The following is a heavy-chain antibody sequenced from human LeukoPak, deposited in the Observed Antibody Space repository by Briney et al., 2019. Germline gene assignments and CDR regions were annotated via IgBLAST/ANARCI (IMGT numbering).Heavy chain of an antibody. CDR2: ISPNSGGT. V-gene: IGHV1-2*02. CDR3: ARAMTTLNDY. Sequence: GASVKVSCKASGCTFIDYYMHWVRQAPGQGLEWMGWISPNSGGTNYAQKFQGRVTMTRDTSITTAYMELSSLRSDDTAVYYCARAMTTLNDYWGQGTLVTVSS. J-gene: IGHJ4*02. D-gene: IGHD4-11*01. CDR1: GCTFIDYY.